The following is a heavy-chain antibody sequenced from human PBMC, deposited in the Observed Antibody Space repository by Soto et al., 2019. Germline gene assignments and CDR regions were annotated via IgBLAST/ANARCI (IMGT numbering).Heavy chain of an antibody. CDR1: GGSISSGDYY. Sequence: SETLSLTCTVSGGSISSGDYYWSWIRQPPGKGLEWIGYIYYSGSTYYNPSLKSRVTISVDTSKNQFSLKLSSVTAADTAVYYCASDRYYDSSGYFEYWGQGTLVTVSS. CDR2: IYYSGST. J-gene: IGHJ4*02. D-gene: IGHD3-22*01. V-gene: IGHV4-30-4*01. CDR3: ASDRYYDSSGYFEY.